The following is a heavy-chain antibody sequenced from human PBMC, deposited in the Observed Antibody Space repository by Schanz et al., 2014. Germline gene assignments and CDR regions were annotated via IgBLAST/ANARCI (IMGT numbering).Heavy chain of an antibody. CDR3: ARGPLGTSP. V-gene: IGHV1-69*02. CDR1: GGTFSSYT. J-gene: IGHJ5*02. D-gene: IGHD5-12*01. CDR2: IISILAIP. Sequence: QVQLVQSGAEVKKPGASMKVSCKASGGTFSSYTISWVRQAPGQGLEWMGRIISILAIPNYAQKFQGRVTFTADKSTSTAYMQLSRLKSADTAVYSCARGPLGTSPWGHGTLVTVSS.